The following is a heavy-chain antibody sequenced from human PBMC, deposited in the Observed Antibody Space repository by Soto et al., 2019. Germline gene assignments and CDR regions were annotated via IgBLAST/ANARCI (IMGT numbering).Heavy chain of an antibody. J-gene: IGHJ4*02. CDR3: ASPREEGSGWYNN. Sequence: SETLSLTCTVSGGSISSSSYYWGWIRQPPGKGLEWIGSIYYSGSTYYNPSLKSRVTISVDTSKNQFSLKLSSVTAADTAVYYCASPREEGSGWYNNWGQGTLVTVSS. D-gene: IGHD6-19*01. CDR2: IYYSGST. CDR1: GGSISSSSYY. V-gene: IGHV4-39*01.